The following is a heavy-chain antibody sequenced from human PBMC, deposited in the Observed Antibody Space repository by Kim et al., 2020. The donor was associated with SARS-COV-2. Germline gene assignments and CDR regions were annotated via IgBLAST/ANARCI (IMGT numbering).Heavy chain of an antibody. V-gene: IGHV3-23*01. J-gene: IGHJ4*02. CDR3: AKDLLYVPGRGYFDS. CDR2: LSGSIPDA. D-gene: IGHD3-10*02. CDR1: GFAFGDYA. Sequence: GGSLRLSCAASGFAFGDYAMSWGRRAPGKGLEWVSALSGSIPDAKYADSVRGRFTISRDNSKNTLFLQMDSLRVDDTAVYYCAKDLLYVPGRGYFDSWGQGVVVTVSS.